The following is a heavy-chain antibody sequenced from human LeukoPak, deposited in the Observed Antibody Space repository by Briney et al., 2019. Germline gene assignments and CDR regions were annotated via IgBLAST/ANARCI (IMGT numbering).Heavy chain of an antibody. Sequence: GGSLRLSCAASGFTFSRHWMHWVRQAPGKGLVWVSRINSDGSSTSYADSVKGRFTISRDNAKNTLYLQVNSLRAEDTAVYYCKSGIVATIGDYWGQGTLVTASS. J-gene: IGHJ4*02. CDR2: INSDGSST. D-gene: IGHD5-12*01. V-gene: IGHV3-74*01. CDR1: GFTFSRHW. CDR3: KSGIVATIGDY.